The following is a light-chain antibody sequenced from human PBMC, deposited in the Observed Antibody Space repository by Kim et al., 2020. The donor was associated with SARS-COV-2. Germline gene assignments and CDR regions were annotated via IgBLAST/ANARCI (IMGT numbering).Light chain of an antibody. Sequence: PGERATLSCRASQSVSSNLAWYQQKPGQAPRLLIYGASTRATGIPARFSGSGSGTEFTLTISSLQYEDFAVYYCQQYNNWPPSITFGQGTRLEIK. J-gene: IGKJ5*01. CDR1: QSVSSN. CDR2: GAS. V-gene: IGKV3-15*01. CDR3: QQYNNWPPSIT.